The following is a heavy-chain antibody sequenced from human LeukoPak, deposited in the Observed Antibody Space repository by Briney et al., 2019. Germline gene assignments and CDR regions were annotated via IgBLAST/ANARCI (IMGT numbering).Heavy chain of an antibody. CDR3: AREGPRGNSQFDY. Sequence: GSSLRLSCAASGFTFRSYGMHWVRQAPGKGLEWVALIWYDGSNKYYADSVKGRLTISRDNSKNTLYLQMNSLRAEDTAVYYCAREGPRGNSQFDYWGQGTLATVSS. J-gene: IGHJ4*02. CDR2: IWYDGSNK. CDR1: GFTFRSYG. V-gene: IGHV3-33*01. D-gene: IGHD2/OR15-2a*01.